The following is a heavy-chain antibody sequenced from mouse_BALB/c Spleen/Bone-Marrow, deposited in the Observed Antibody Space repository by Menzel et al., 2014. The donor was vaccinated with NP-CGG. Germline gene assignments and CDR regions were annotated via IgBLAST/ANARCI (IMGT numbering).Heavy chain of an antibody. Sequence: EVKLGESGPSLVKPSQTLSLTCSVTGDSITSGYWNWIRKFPGNKLEYMGYISYSGSTYYNPSLKSRISIIRDTSKNQYYLHLNSVASEDTATDYGGTYDGYCFDYWGQGTSLTVSS. CDR3: GTYDGYCFDY. V-gene: IGHV3-8*02. CDR2: ISYSGST. CDR1: GDSITSGY. J-gene: IGHJ2*02. D-gene: IGHD2-3*01.